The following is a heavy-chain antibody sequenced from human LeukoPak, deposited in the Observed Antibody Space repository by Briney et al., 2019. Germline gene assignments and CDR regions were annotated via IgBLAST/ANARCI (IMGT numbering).Heavy chain of an antibody. CDR1: GGSISSYY. V-gene: IGHV4-59*08. J-gene: IGHJ4*02. CDR2: IYYSGST. CDR3: ARHGTGFDY. Sequence: SETLSLTCTVSGGSISSYYWSWIRQPPGKGLEWIGYIYYSGSTNYNPSLKCRVTISVDTSKNQFSLKLSSVTAADTAVYYCARHGTGFDYWGQGTLVTVSS.